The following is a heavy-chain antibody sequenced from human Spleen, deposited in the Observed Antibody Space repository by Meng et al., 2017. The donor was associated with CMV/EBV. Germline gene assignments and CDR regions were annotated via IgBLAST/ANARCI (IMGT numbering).Heavy chain of an antibody. CDR2: IKSKANGETI. CDR3: ARDPIAVGDNWFDP. D-gene: IGHD6-19*01. Sequence: SGFTVSNAWMSWVRQAPGKGLEWVGRIKSKANGETIDYAAPVKGRLIISRDDSKNTAFLQMNSLKTEDTAVYYCARDPIAVGDNWFDPWGQGTLVTVSS. CDR1: GFTVSNAW. J-gene: IGHJ5*02. V-gene: IGHV3-15*01.